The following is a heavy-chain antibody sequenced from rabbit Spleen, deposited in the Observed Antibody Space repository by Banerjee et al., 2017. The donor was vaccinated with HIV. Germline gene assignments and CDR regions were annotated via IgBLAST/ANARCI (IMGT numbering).Heavy chain of an antibody. CDR1: GFSFSNSYY. Sequence: QSLEESGGDLVKPGASLTLTCTASGFSFSNSYYMCWVRQAPGKGLECIACIYGGSSGRYYYASWAKGRFIMSRTSSTTVTLQMTSLTAADTATYFCARDLVAVIGWNFNLWGPGTLVTVS. V-gene: IGHV1S40*01. J-gene: IGHJ4*01. CDR2: IYGGSSGRY. D-gene: IGHD1-1*01. CDR3: ARDLVAVIGWNFNL.